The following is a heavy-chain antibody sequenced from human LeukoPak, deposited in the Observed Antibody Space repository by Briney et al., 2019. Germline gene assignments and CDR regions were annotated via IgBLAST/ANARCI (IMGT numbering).Heavy chain of an antibody. CDR3: AKEGRISPYKYYFDY. V-gene: IGHV3-23*01. J-gene: IGHJ4*02. Sequence: PGGSLRLSCAASGFTFSSYAMSWVRQAPGKGLEWVSAISGSGGSTYYADSVKGRFTISRDNSKNTLYLQMNSLRAGDTAVYYCAKEGRISPYKYYFDYWGQGTLVTVSS. CDR1: GFTFSSYA. D-gene: IGHD1-14*01. CDR2: ISGSGGST.